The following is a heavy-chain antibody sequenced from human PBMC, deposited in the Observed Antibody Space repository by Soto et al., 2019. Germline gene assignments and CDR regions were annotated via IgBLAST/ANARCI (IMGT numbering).Heavy chain of an antibody. D-gene: IGHD3-10*01. CDR3: ARDHMVRGVIAYYYYGMDV. Sequence: QVQLVESGGGVVQPGRSLRLSCAASGFTFSSYAMHWVRQAPGKGLEWVAVISYDGSNKYYADSVKGRFTISRDNSKNTLYLQINSLRAEDTAVYYCARDHMVRGVIAYYYYGMDVWGQGTTVTVSS. CDR2: ISYDGSNK. CDR1: GFTFSSYA. V-gene: IGHV3-30-3*01. J-gene: IGHJ6*02.